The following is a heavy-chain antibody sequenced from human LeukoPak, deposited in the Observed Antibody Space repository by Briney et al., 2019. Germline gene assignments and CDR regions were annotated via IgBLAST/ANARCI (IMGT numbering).Heavy chain of an antibody. Sequence: PGGSLRLSCAASGFTFSSYAMSWVRQAPGKGLEWVSAISGSGGSTYYADSVKGRFTISRDNSKNTLYLQMNSLRAEDTAVYYCAKVVTMIVGLYPYFDYWGQGTLVTVSS. CDR1: GFTFSSYA. V-gene: IGHV3-23*01. D-gene: IGHD3-22*01. CDR2: ISGSGGST. J-gene: IGHJ4*02. CDR3: AKVVTMIVGLYPYFDY.